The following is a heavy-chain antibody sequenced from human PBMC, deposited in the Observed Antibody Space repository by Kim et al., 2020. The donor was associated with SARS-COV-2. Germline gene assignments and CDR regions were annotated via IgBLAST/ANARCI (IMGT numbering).Heavy chain of an antibody. CDR3: ARAGVWGSYREYYFDY. J-gene: IGHJ4*02. D-gene: IGHD3-16*02. V-gene: IGHV3-11*01. CDR1: GFTFSDYY. Sequence: GGSLRLSCAASGFTFSDYYMSWIRQAPGKGLEWVSYISSSGSTIYYADSVKGRFTISRDNAKNSLYLQMNSLRAEDTAVYYCARAGVWGSYREYYFDYWGQGTLVTVSS. CDR2: ISSSGSTI.